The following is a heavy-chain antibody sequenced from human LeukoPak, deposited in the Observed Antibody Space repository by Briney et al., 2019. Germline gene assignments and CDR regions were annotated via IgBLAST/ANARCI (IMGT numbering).Heavy chain of an antibody. CDR2: VHYSGST. CDR3: ARASGFSIDN. V-gene: IGHV4-59*02. Sequence: ASETLSLTCTVSGGAVSSEYWGWIRQPPGKGLKWIGYVHYSGSTSYNPSLKSRVTISIGTSKTQFSLKVSSVTATDTAVYYCARASGFSIDNWGQGTLVTVSS. J-gene: IGHJ4*02. CDR1: GGAVSSEY. D-gene: IGHD1-26*01.